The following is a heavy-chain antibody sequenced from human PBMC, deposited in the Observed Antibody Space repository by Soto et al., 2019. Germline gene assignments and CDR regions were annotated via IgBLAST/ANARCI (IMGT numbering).Heavy chain of an antibody. CDR2: IHYSGGT. D-gene: IGHD2-2*01. Sequence: QLQLQESGPGLVKPSESLSLTCTVSGGSLSSTPYYWGWIRQPPGKGLEWIASIHYSGGTHYNPSLKSRVTISVDMSKNQFSLKVRSVTAADTAVYYCASVTSGWGQGILVTVSS. CDR1: GGSLSSTPYY. CDR3: ASVTSG. V-gene: IGHV4-39*01. J-gene: IGHJ4*02.